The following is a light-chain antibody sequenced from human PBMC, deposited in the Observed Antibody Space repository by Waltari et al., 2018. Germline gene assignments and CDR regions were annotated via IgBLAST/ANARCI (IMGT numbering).Light chain of an antibody. CDR1: KFGNTF. CDR3: LAWDSSTAWT. CDR2: QDK. V-gene: IGLV3-1*01. J-gene: IGLJ1*01. Sequence: SYDLTQPPSVSVSPGQTASITCSGNKFGNTFASWYQQRPGQSPVLVISQDKKRPSGIPERFSGSNSGYTATLTISGALPIDEADYYCLAWDSSTAWTFGTGTRVTVL.